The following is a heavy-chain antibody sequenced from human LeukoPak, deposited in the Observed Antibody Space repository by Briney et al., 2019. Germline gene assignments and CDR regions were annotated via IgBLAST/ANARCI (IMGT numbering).Heavy chain of an antibody. CDR1: GGSFSGYY. CDR3: AVARAPDPFDY. Sequence: SETLSLTCAVYGGSFSGYYWSWIRQPPGKGLEWIGEINHSGSTNYNPSLKSRVTISVDTSKNQFSLKLSSVTAADTAVYYCAVARAPDPFDYWGQGTLVTVSS. D-gene: IGHD1-14*01. J-gene: IGHJ4*02. CDR2: INHSGST. V-gene: IGHV4-34*01.